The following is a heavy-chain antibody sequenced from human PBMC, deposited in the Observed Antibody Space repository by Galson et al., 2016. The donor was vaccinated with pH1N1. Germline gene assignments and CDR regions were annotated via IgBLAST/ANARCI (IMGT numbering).Heavy chain of an antibody. D-gene: IGHD4-17*01. CDR2: IHLGGSHI. CDR1: GYRFSSSW. V-gene: IGHV5-51*01. J-gene: IGHJ3*02. CDR3: ARQNDYGDYRGDAFDI. Sequence: QSGAEVKKPGESLKISCKGSGYRFSSSWIGWVRLMPGKGLEWMGIIHLGGSHIRYSPSFQGQVTISADKSINIVSLQWSSLKASDTAVYYCARQNDYGDYRGDAFDIWGQGTMVTVSS.